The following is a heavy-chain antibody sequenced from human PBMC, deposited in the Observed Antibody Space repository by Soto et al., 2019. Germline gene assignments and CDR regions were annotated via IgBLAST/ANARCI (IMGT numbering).Heavy chain of an antibody. CDR2: IREDGSEK. CDR3: GRDRANSSGGRWYDAYDM. V-gene: IGHV3-7*01. J-gene: IGHJ3*02. D-gene: IGHD6-19*01. CDR1: GFTLSKYW. Sequence: EGSLRLSCAVSGFTLSKYWMIWVRQAPGKGLEWVANIREDGSEKNYADSVRGRLTISRDNAKNSLYLEMNSLRVDDTAVYYCGRDRANSSGGRWYDAYDMWGQGTMVTVSS.